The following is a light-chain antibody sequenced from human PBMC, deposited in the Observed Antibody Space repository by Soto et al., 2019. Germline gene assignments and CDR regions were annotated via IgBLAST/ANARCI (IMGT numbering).Light chain of an antibody. J-gene: IGLJ1*01. CDR1: SSDVGGYNY. Sequence: QSVLTQPASVSGSPGQSITISCTGTSSDVGGYNYVSWYRQHPGKAPKLMIYEVSNRPSGVSNRFSGSKSGNTASLTISGLQAEDEADYYCSSYTSSSTPYVFGRGTKVTVL. CDR3: SSYTSSSTPYV. V-gene: IGLV2-14*01. CDR2: EVS.